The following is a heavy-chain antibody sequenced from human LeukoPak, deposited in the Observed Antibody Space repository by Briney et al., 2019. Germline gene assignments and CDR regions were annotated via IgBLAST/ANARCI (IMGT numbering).Heavy chain of an antibody. Sequence: GGSLRLSCAASGFIVNYNYMSWVRQAPGKGLEWVSVIYSGGSTYYADSVKGRFTISRDNAKNSLYLQMNSLRAEDTAVYYCARAGYYYGSGSDNWFDPWGQGTLVTVSS. CDR3: ARAGYYYGSGSDNWFDP. CDR2: IYSGGST. D-gene: IGHD3-10*01. V-gene: IGHV3-66*01. CDR1: GFIVNYNY. J-gene: IGHJ5*02.